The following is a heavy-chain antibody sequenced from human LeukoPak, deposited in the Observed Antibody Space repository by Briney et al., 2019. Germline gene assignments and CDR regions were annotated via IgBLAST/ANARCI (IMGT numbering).Heavy chain of an antibody. CDR2: IYHSGST. V-gene: IGHV4-38-2*01. J-gene: IGHJ4*02. CDR3: ASLGRGWD. D-gene: IGHD1-26*01. CDR1: GYSISSGYY. Sequence: SETLSLTCAVSGYSISSGYYWGWIRPPPGKGLEWIGSIYHSGSTYYNPSLKRRVTISVDTSKNQFSLKLSSVTAADTAVYYCASLGRGWDWGQGTLVTVSS.